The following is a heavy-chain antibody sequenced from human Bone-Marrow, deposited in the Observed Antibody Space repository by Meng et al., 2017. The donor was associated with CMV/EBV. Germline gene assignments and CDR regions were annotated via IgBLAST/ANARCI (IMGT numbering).Heavy chain of an antibody. CDR3: ARLTPRITIFGVVISYYYYYGMDV. J-gene: IGHJ6*02. CDR2: IIPILGIA. D-gene: IGHD3-3*01. Sequence: SVKVSCKASGYTFTSYDINWVRQATGQGLEWMGGIIPILGIANYAQKFQGRVMITADKSTSTAYMELSSLRSEDTAVYYCARLTPRITIFGVVISYYYYYGMDVWGQGTTVTVSS. CDR1: GYTFTSYD. V-gene: IGHV1-69*10.